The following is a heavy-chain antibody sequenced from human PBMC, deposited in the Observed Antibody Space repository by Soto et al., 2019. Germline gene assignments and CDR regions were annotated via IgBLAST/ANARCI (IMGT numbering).Heavy chain of an antibody. J-gene: IGHJ5*02. Sequence: QMQLVQSGGGLVKPGGSLTLSCKASGFTFSAYYMIWVRQTPGKGLEWLSYISDSGSTIYYADSVRDRFTIFRENAANSVYLQLDGLTDGDTAFYYCARGGSGWTRGGWLGPWGQGSLVTVSS. CDR3: ARGGSGWTRGGWLGP. CDR2: ISDSGSTI. CDR1: GFTFSAYY. V-gene: IGHV3-11*01. D-gene: IGHD6-25*01.